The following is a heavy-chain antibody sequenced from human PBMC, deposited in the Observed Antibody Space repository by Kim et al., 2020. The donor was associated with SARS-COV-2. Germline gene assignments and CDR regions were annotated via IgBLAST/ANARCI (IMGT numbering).Heavy chain of an antibody. CDR3: ASSRGAYSSSWLRYYYYGMDV. CDR1: GFTVSSNY. CDR2: IYSGGST. V-gene: IGHV3-53*01. Sequence: GGSLRLSCAASGFTVSSNYMSWVRQAPGKGLEWVSVIYSGGSTYYADSVKGRFTISRDNSKNTLYLQMNSLRAEDTAVYYCASSRGAYSSSWLRYYYYGMDVWGQGTTVTVSS. D-gene: IGHD6-13*01. J-gene: IGHJ6*02.